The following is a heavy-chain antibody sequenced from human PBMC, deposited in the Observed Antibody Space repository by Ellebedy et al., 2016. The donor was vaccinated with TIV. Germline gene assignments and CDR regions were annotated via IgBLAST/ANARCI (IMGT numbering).Heavy chain of an antibody. Sequence: GGSLRLSXAASGFPFSSFGMHWVRQAPGKGLEWVAVIWFDGSTKYYADSVKGRFTISRDNSKNTMYLQMNSLRAEDTAVYYCAREGGPTVTTEQNWFDPWGQGTLVTVSS. V-gene: IGHV3-33*01. CDR1: GFPFSSFG. D-gene: IGHD4-17*01. J-gene: IGHJ5*02. CDR2: IWFDGSTK. CDR3: AREGGPTVTTEQNWFDP.